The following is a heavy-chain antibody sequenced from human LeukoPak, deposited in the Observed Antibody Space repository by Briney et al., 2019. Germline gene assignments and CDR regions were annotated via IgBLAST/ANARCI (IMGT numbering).Heavy chain of an antibody. Sequence: SETLSLTCTVSGGSLSSYYGSWIRDPPGKGLERIGYIYYSGSTNYNPSLKSRVTISVDTSKNQFSLKLSSVTAADTAVYYCARDRVVGATDYYYYMDVWGKGTTVTVSS. D-gene: IGHD1-26*01. J-gene: IGHJ6*03. CDR1: GGSLSSYY. CDR3: ARDRVVGATDYYYYMDV. V-gene: IGHV4-59*01. CDR2: IYYSGST.